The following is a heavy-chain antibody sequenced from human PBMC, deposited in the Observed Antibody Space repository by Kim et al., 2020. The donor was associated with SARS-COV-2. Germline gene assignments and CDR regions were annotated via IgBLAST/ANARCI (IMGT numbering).Heavy chain of an antibody. Sequence: ASVKVSCKASGYTFTSYGISWVRQAPGQGLEWMGWISAYNGNTNYAQKLQGRVTMTTDTSTSTAYMELRSLRSDDTAVYYCARDRCCRDDFWSGYYPVLDYYYGMDVWGQGTTVTVSS. V-gene: IGHV1-18*01. CDR2: ISAYNGNT. CDR1: GYTFTSYG. J-gene: IGHJ6*02. D-gene: IGHD3-3*01. CDR3: ARDRCCRDDFWSGYYPVLDYYYGMDV.